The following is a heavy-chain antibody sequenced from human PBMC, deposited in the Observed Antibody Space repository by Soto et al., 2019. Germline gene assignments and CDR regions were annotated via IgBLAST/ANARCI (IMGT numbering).Heavy chain of an antibody. V-gene: IGHV1-18*01. CDR3: ARGDPVTFGGPTLDDY. CDR1: GYTFTSYG. Sequence: QVQLVQSGAEVKKPGASVKVSCKASGYTFTSYGITWVRQAPGQGLEWMGWISAYNGNTNYAQKLQGRVTMTTDTPTSTAYMELGSLRSDDTAVYYCARGDPVTFGGPTLDDYWGQGTLVTVSS. D-gene: IGHD3-16*01. CDR2: ISAYNGNT. J-gene: IGHJ4*02.